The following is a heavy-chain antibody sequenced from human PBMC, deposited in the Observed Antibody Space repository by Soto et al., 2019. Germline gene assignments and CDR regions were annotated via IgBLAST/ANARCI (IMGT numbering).Heavy chain of an antibody. CDR1: GFTFSSYA. CDR2: ISGSGGST. D-gene: IGHD2-2*02. J-gene: IGHJ4*02. CDR3: AKGGPTYCSSTSCYTDY. V-gene: IGHV3-23*01. Sequence: GGSLRLSCAASGFTFSSYAMSWVRQAPGKGLEWVSAISGSGGSTYYADSVKGRFTISRDNSKNTLYLQMNSLRAEDTAVYYCAKGGPTYCSSTSCYTDYWGQGTLVTVSS.